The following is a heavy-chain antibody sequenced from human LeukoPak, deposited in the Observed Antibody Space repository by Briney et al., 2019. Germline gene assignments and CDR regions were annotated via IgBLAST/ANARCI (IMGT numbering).Heavy chain of an antibody. J-gene: IGHJ3*02. V-gene: IGHV4-39*01. CDR3: ARHVRAAGTATPNAFDI. CDR2: IYYSGST. D-gene: IGHD6-25*01. Sequence: SETLSLTCTVSGDSISSRSYYWGWIRQPPGKGLEWIGSIYYSGSTYYNPSLKSRVTISVETSKNQFSLKLTSVTVADTAVYYCARHVRAAGTATPNAFDIWGQGTMVTVSS. CDR1: GDSISSRSYY.